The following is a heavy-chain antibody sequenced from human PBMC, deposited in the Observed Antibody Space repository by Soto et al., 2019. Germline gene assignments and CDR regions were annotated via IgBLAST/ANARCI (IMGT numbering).Heavy chain of an antibody. J-gene: IGHJ4*02. CDR1: GGSISSSSYY. Sequence: QLQLQESGPGLVKPSETLSLTCTVYGGSISSSSYYWGWIRQPPGKGLEWIGSIYSSGSTYYNPSLKSRVNIPVDTSKNPFSLKLRSVTAADTAVYYFARQKDTAMFVDYWGQGTLVTVSS. D-gene: IGHD5-18*01. CDR2: IYSSGST. CDR3: ARQKDTAMFVDY. V-gene: IGHV4-39*01.